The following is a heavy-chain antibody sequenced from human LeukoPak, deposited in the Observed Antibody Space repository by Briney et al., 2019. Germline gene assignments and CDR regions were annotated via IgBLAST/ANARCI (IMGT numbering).Heavy chain of an antibody. V-gene: IGHV4-59*08. Sequence: NPSETLSLTCTVSGGSISSYYWSWIRQPPGKGLEWIGYIYYSGSTNYNPSLKSRVTISVDTSKNQFSLKLSSVTAADTAVYYCATSYYGSGSPFDYWGQGTLVTVSS. CDR1: GGSISSYY. J-gene: IGHJ4*02. CDR2: IYYSGST. D-gene: IGHD3-10*01. CDR3: ATSYYGSGSPFDY.